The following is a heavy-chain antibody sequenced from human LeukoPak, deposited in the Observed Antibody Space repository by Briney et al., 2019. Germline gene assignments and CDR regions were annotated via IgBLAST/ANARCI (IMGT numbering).Heavy chain of an antibody. D-gene: IGHD3-10*01. J-gene: IGHJ4*02. CDR3: ARGGYYGSGRMYDY. CDR2: INHSGST. CDR1: GGSFSGYY. V-gene: IGHV4-34*01. Sequence: PSETLSLTCAVYGGSFSGYYWSWIRQPPGKGLEWIGEINHSGSTNYNPSLKSRVTISVDTSKNQFSLKPSSVTAADTAVYYCARGGYYGSGRMYDYWGQGTLVTVSS.